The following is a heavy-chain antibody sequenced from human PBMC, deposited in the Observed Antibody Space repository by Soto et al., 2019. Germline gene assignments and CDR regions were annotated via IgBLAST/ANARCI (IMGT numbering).Heavy chain of an antibody. J-gene: IGHJ6*02. D-gene: IGHD5-18*01. CDR1: GYTFYSHS. V-gene: IGHV1-18*01. Sequence: QAQLVQSGAEVKKPGASVKVSCKASGYTFYSHSISWVRQAPGQGLESMGRISADNGNTKYAQKFRGRVTMTTDTSTSTVYMELRNLRSDDTAVYYCARCIQQDYYYGMDVWGQGTTVTVSS. CDR2: ISADNGNT. CDR3: ARCIQQDYYYGMDV.